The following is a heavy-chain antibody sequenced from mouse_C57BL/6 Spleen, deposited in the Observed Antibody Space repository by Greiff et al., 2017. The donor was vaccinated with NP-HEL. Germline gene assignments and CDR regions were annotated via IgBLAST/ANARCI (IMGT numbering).Heavy chain of an antibody. CDR3: TRDGYSFDY. Sequence: QVQLKQSGAELVRPGASVTLSCTASGYTFTDYEMHWVKQTPVHGLEWIGAIDPETGGTAYNQKFKGKAILTADKSSSTAYMELRSLTSEDSAVYYCTRDGYSFDYWGQGTTLTVSS. D-gene: IGHD2-3*01. J-gene: IGHJ2*01. CDR1: GYTFTDYE. CDR2: IDPETGGT. V-gene: IGHV1-15*01.